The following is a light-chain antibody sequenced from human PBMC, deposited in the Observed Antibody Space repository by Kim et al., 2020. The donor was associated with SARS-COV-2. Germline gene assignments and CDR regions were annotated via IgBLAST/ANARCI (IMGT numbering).Light chain of an antibody. CDR1: SSNIGADYD. Sequence: QSVLTQPPSVSGAPGQRVTISCTGSSSNIGADYDVHWYQQHPGTAPKLLIYGNNNRPSGVPDRFSGSKSGTSASLAITGLQAEDEADYYCQSYDSSLSGSVFGGGTQLTVL. CDR3: QSYDSSLSGSV. CDR2: GNN. J-gene: IGLJ2*01. V-gene: IGLV1-40*01.